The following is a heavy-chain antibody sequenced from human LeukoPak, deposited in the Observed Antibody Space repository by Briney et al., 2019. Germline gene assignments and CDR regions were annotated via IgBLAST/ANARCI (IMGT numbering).Heavy chain of an antibody. D-gene: IGHD3-9*01. CDR1: GYSISSGSYC. Sequence: SETLSLTCTVSGYSISSGSYCWSWIRQPAGKGLEWIGHIYTSGSTNYNPSLKSRVTISVDTSKNQFSLKLSSVTAADAALYYCARGLVTTTTRFDYWGQGTLVTVSS. CDR3: ARGLVTTTTRFDY. V-gene: IGHV4-61*09. J-gene: IGHJ4*02. CDR2: IYTSGST.